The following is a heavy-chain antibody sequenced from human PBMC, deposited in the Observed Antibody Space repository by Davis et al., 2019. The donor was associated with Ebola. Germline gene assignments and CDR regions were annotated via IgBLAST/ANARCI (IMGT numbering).Heavy chain of an antibody. CDR3: VKEASLGWNWDAFDI. CDR1: GFTFEDHA. Sequence: SLKISCATSGFTFEDHAMHWVRQAPGKGLEWVSGINWNSGRIGYEDSVKGRFTISRDNAKNSLYLQMNSLRVEDTALYYCVKEASLGWNWDAFDIWGQGTMVTVSS. D-gene: IGHD1-7*01. J-gene: IGHJ3*02. V-gene: IGHV3-9*01. CDR2: INWNSGRI.